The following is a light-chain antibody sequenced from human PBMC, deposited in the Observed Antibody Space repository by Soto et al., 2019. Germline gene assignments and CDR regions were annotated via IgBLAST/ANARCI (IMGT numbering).Light chain of an antibody. V-gene: IGKV4-1*01. J-gene: IGKJ2*01. CDR3: QQYYSTPPT. Sequence: DIVMTQSPDSLPVSLGERATINCESSQSVLYSSNNKNYLAWYQQKPGQPPKLLIYWASTRESGVPDRFSGSGSGTDFTLTINSLQAEDEAVYYGQQYYSTPPTFGQGTKLEIK. CDR1: QSVLYSSNNKNY. CDR2: WAS.